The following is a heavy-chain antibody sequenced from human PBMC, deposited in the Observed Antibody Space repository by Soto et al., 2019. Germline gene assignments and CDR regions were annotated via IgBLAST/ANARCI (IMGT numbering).Heavy chain of an antibody. V-gene: IGHV3-30*18. CDR3: AKDHQSVSNYDYIWGSYRSPHPFDAFDI. Sequence: GGSLRLSCAASGFTFSSYGMHLVRQAPGKGLEWVAVISYDGSNKYYADSVKGRFTISRDNSKNTLYLQMNSLRAEDTAVYYCAKDHQSVSNYDYIWGSYRSPHPFDAFDIWGQGTMVTVSS. CDR1: GFTFSSYG. J-gene: IGHJ3*02. D-gene: IGHD3-16*02. CDR2: ISYDGSNK.